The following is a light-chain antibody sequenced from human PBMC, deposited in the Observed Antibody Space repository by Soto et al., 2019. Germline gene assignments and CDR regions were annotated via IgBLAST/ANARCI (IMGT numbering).Light chain of an antibody. CDR3: QQVYGTPYT. CDR1: QRISSY. V-gene: IGKV1-39*01. J-gene: IGKJ2*01. CDR2: AAS. Sequence: DIQISQNPSSLSASVGDRVTITCRASQRISSYLNWYQQKPGRAPKVLIYAASSLKSGVPPRSSGRGSGTDFPLTISSLQPEDVATHYCQQVYGTPYTFGQGPRVDTK.